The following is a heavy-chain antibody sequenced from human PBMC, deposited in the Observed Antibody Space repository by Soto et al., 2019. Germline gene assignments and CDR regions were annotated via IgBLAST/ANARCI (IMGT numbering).Heavy chain of an antibody. D-gene: IGHD6-19*01. CDR3: AKDNASSGWYYFDY. J-gene: IGHJ4*02. CDR1: GFTFSSYG. V-gene: IGHV3-30*18. Sequence: QVQLVESGGGVVQPGRSLRLSCAASGFTFSSYGMHWVRQAPGKGLEWVAVISYDGSNKYYADSVKGRFTISRDNSKNTLYLQMNSLRAEDTAVYYCAKDNASSGWYYFDYWGQGTLVTVSS. CDR2: ISYDGSNK.